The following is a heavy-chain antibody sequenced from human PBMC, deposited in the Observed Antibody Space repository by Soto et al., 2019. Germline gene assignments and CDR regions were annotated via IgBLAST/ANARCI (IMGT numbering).Heavy chain of an antibody. J-gene: IGHJ4*02. CDR3: ARVYYDFWSGYYYYFDY. CDR2: IYYSGST. D-gene: IGHD3-3*01. Sequence: SETLSLTCTVSGGSISSGDYYWSWIRQPPGKGLEWIGYIYYSGSTYYNPSLKSRVTISVDTSKNQFSLKLSSVTAADTAVYYCARVYYDFWSGYYYYFDYWGQGTLVTVSS. CDR1: GGSISSGDYY. V-gene: IGHV4-30-4*01.